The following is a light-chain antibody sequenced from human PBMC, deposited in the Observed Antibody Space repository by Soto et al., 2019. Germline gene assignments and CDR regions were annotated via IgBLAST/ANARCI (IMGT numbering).Light chain of an antibody. J-gene: IGKJ1*01. Sequence: DIQMTQSPSTLSASVGARVPITCRASQSISDWLAWYQQKPGKAPKVIIYKASSLEYGVPSRFSGSGSGTEFTLTISSLQPDDFATYYCQQYSSYSRTFGQGTKVDIK. V-gene: IGKV1-5*03. CDR1: QSISDW. CDR2: KAS. CDR3: QQYSSYSRT.